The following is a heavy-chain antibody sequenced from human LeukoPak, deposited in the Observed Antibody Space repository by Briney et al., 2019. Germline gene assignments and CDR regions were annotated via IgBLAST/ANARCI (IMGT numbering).Heavy chain of an antibody. V-gene: IGHV3-21*01. Sequence: GGSLRLPCAASGFTFSDYSMNWVRQAPGKGLEWVSSISSGSSYIYYADSVKGRFTISRDNANNSLYLQMNSLRAEDTAVYYCASRRGVYRDWFDPWGQGTLVTVSS. CDR3: ASRRGVYRDWFDP. CDR2: ISSGSSYI. D-gene: IGHD3-10*01. J-gene: IGHJ5*02. CDR1: GFTFSDYS.